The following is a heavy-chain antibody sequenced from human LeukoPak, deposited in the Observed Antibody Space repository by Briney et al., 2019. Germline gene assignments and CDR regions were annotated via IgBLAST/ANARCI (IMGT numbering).Heavy chain of an antibody. CDR1: GYTFTNYG. D-gene: IGHD3-16*02. Sequence: ASVKVSCKASGYTFTNYGIFWVRQAPGQGLEWMGWIGGYNGNTNYAQRVQGRVTMTTETSTSTAYMELRSLRSDDTAVYYCARVVSRPGYYYMDVWGKGTTVTVSS. V-gene: IGHV1-18*01. CDR3: ARVVSRPGYYYMDV. CDR2: IGGYNGNT. J-gene: IGHJ6*03.